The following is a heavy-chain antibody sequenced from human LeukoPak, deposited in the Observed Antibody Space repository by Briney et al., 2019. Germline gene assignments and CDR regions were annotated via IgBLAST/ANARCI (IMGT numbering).Heavy chain of an antibody. J-gene: IGHJ4*02. V-gene: IGHV1-3*01. CDR3: ARGIWSARTVDYYLDS. CDR2: INAGNGHT. Sequence: GAPVKVSCKASGYTFINYAIHRVRQAPGQRFEWMGWINAGNGHTKYSQNFQGRVTITRDSSASTVYMELSSLTSEDTAVYYCARGIWSARTVDYYLDSWGQGTLVTVSS. D-gene: IGHD2-21*01. CDR1: GYTFINYA.